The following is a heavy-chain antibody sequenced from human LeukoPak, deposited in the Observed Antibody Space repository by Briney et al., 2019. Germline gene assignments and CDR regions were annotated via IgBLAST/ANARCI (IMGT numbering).Heavy chain of an antibody. CDR2: INHSGSN. V-gene: IGHV4-34*01. CDR1: GGSFSGYY. CDR3: ARGPRLSYYDFWSGYNGAYYYYYMDV. J-gene: IGHJ6*03. D-gene: IGHD3-3*01. Sequence: PSETLSLTCAVYGGSFSGYYWSWIRQPPGKGLEWIGEINHSGSNNYNPSLKSRVTISVDTSKNQFSLKLSSVTAADTAVYYCARGPRLSYYDFWSGYNGAYYYYYMDVWGKGTTVTVSS.